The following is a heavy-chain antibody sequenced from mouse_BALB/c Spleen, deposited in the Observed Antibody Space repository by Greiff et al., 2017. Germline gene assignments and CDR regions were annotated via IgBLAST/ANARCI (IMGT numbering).Heavy chain of an antibody. CDR1: GFTFSSFG. CDR3: ASPSSYDAMDY. V-gene: IGHV5-17*02. Sequence: EVMLVESGGGLVQPGGSRKLSCAASGFTFSSFGMHWVRQAPEKGLEWVAYISSGSSTIYYADTVKGRFTISRDNPKNTLFLQMTSLRSEDTAMYYCASPSSYDAMDYWGQGTAVTVSS. D-gene: IGHD1-1*01. CDR2: ISSGSSTI. J-gene: IGHJ4*01.